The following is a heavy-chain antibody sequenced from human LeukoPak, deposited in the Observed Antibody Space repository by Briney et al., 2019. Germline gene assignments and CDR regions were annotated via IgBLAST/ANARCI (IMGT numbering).Heavy chain of an antibody. D-gene: IGHD3-10*01. CDR3: ARVRWFGELFSDY. CDR1: GYSFTNYG. J-gene: IGHJ4*02. Sequence: ASVKVSCKASGYSFTNYGISWVRQAPGQGLQWMGWISVNNADTNYAQNFQGRVTLTTDTSTGTAYMELRSLRSDDTAVYYCARVRWFGELFSDYWGQGTLVTVSS. V-gene: IGHV1-18*01. CDR2: ISVNNADT.